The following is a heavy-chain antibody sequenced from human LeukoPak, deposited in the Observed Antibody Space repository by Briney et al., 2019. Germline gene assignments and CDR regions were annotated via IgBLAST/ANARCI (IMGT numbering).Heavy chain of an antibody. CDR2: IYYSGST. CDR1: GGSISSYY. V-gene: IGHV4-59*12. Sequence: SETLSLTCTVSGGSISSYYWSWIRQPPGKGLEWIGYIYYSGSTNYNPSLKSRVTISVDTSKNQFSLKLSSVTAADTAVYYCARDGSYYRDGNFDYWGQGTLVTVSS. J-gene: IGHJ4*02. D-gene: IGHD1-26*01. CDR3: ARDGSYYRDGNFDY.